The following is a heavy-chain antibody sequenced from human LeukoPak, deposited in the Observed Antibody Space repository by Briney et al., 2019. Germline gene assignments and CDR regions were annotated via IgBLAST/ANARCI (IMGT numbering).Heavy chain of an antibody. D-gene: IGHD2-15*01. J-gene: IGHJ4*02. CDR3: AKDPGVVVVAATELDY. CDR1: GFTFSSYG. Sequence: GGSLRLSCAASGFTFSSYGMHWVRQAPGKGLEWVAVISYDGSNKYYADSVKGRFTISRDNSKNTLYLQMNSLRAEDTAVYYCAKDPGVVVVAATELDYWGQGTLVTVSS. V-gene: IGHV3-30*18. CDR2: ISYDGSNK.